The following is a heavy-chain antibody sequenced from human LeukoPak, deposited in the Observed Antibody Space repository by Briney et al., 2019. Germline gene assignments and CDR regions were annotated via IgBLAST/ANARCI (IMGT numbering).Heavy chain of an antibody. CDR2: TYYRSKWYN. CDR3: ARDYNLRSGWYERDAFDI. CDR1: GDSVSINSAA. V-gene: IGHV6-1*01. D-gene: IGHD6-19*01. J-gene: IGHJ3*02. Sequence: SQTLSLTFAISGDSVSINSAAWNWVRQSPSRGLEWLGRTYYRSKWYNDYAVSVKSRITINPDTSKNQFSLQLNSVTPEDTAVYYCARDYNLRSGWYERDAFDIWRQGTMVTVSS.